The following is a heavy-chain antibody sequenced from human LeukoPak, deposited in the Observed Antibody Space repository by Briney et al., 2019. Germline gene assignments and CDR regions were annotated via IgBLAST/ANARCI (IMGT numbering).Heavy chain of an antibody. V-gene: IGHV1-18*01. CDR1: GYTFTSYG. J-gene: IGHJ3*02. CDR2: ISAYNGNT. D-gene: IGHD2-15*01. CDR3: VRSGYCYGGTCHSGAFDI. Sequence: ASVMLSCKASGYTFTSYGISWVRQAPGQGLGWMGWISAYNGNTNFAQKLQGRITMTTDTSTSTAYMELRSLRSDDTAVYYCVRSGYCYGGTCHSGAFDIWGQGTVVTVSS.